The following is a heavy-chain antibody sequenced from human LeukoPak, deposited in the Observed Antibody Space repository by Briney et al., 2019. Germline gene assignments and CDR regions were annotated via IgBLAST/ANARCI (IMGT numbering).Heavy chain of an antibody. CDR3: ARVRRDYYGSGTLDY. V-gene: IGHV1-69*04. Sequence: SVKVSCKASGYTFTSYDINWVRQATGQGLEWMGRIIPILGIANYAQKFQGRVTITADKSTSTAYMELSSLRSEDTAVYYCARVRRDYYGSGTLDYWGQGTLVTVSS. CDR1: GYTFTSYD. J-gene: IGHJ4*02. CDR2: IIPILGIA. D-gene: IGHD3-10*01.